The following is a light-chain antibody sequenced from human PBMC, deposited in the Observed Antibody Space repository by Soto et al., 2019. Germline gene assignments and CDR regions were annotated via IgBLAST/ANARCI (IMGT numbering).Light chain of an antibody. J-gene: IGKJ5*01. CDR1: QNINNY. CDR3: QQYENLPT. Sequence: DIQMTQSPSCRSASVGDVVAVTCQASQNINNYLNWYQQKPGRAPKLLIYDASNLEAGVPSRFRGSGSGTDFTFTISRLQTEDIATYYCQQYENLPTFGQGTRLEIK. CDR2: DAS. V-gene: IGKV1-33*01.